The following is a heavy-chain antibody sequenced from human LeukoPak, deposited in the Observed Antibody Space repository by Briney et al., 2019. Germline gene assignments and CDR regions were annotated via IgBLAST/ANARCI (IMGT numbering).Heavy chain of an antibody. D-gene: IGHD3-22*01. CDR3: AKSHRSGYYYVLVDY. J-gene: IGHJ4*02. CDR2: ISGSGGST. CDR1: GFTFSSYA. V-gene: IGHV3-23*01. Sequence: PGGSLRLSCAASGFTFSSYAMSWVRQAPGKGLEWVSAISGSGGSTYYADSVKGWFTISRDNSKNTLYLQMNSLRAEDTAVYYCAKSHRSGYYYVLVDYWGQGTLVTVSS.